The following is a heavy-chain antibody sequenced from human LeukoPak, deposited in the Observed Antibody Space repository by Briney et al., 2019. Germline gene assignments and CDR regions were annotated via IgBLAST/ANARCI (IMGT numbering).Heavy chain of an antibody. CDR1: AFTFRTYS. Sequence: GGSLRLSCVASAFTFRTYSMHWVRQAPGKGLEWVSYISGSGSAIYYSDSVKGRFTISRDNAKNSLYLQMNSLRAEDTALYYCARDDLEMASSAFDIWGQGTMVTVSS. D-gene: IGHD5-24*01. CDR2: ISGSGSAI. J-gene: IGHJ3*02. CDR3: ARDDLEMASSAFDI. V-gene: IGHV3-48*04.